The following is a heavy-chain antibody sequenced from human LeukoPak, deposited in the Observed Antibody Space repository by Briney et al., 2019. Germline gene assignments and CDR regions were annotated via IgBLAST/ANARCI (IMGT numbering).Heavy chain of an antibody. D-gene: IGHD2-15*01. Sequence: SETLSLTCTVSGGSISSYYWSWIRQPPWKGLEWIGYIYYSGSTNYNPSLKSRVTISVDTSKNQFSLKLSSVTAADTAVYYCARRSLPRGHFDYWGQGTLVTVSS. CDR2: IYYSGST. V-gene: IGHV4-59*12. J-gene: IGHJ4*02. CDR3: ARRSLPRGHFDY. CDR1: GGSISSYY.